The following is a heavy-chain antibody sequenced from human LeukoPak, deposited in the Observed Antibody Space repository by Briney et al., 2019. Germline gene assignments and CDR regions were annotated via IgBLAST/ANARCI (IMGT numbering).Heavy chain of an antibody. J-gene: IGHJ4*02. V-gene: IGHV3-21*01. D-gene: IGHD3-10*01. CDR2: ISSSSSYI. CDR1: GFTFSSYS. CDR3: ARATHSMVRGDTIDY. Sequence: PGGSLRLSCAASGFTFSSYSMNWVRQAPGKGLEWVSSISSSSSYIYYADSVKGRFTISRDNAKNTLYLQMNSLRAEDTAVYYCARATHSMVRGDTIDYWGQGTLVTVSS.